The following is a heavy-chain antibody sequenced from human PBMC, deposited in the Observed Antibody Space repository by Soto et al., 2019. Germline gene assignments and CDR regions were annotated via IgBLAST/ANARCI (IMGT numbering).Heavy chain of an antibody. J-gene: IGHJ4*02. D-gene: IGHD2-15*01. CDR2: ISAYNGNT. Sequence: ASGKVSCKASGYTFTGYGISGVRQAPGQGLEWMGWISAYNGNTNYAQKLQGRVTMTTDTSTSTAYMELRSLRSDDTAVYYCARDGLYCSGGSCYSDYWGQGTLVTVSS. CDR3: ARDGLYCSGGSCYSDY. CDR1: GYTFTGYG. V-gene: IGHV1-18*04.